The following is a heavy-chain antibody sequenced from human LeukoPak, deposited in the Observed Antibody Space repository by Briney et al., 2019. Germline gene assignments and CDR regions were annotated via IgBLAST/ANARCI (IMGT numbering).Heavy chain of an antibody. Sequence: ASVEVSCKASGYTFTNYGISWVRQAPGQGPEWMGWISAYSGHTNYAQKLQGRVTMTTDTSTSTAYTELRSLRSDDTAVYYCARDNHSGSWSWFDPWGQGTLVSVSS. J-gene: IGHJ5*02. CDR1: GYTFTNYG. CDR3: ARDNHSGSWSWFDP. CDR2: ISAYSGHT. D-gene: IGHD6-13*01. V-gene: IGHV1-18*01.